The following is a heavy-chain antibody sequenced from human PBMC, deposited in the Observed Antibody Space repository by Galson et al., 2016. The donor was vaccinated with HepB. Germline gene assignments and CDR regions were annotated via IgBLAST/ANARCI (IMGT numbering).Heavy chain of an antibody. V-gene: IGHV4-39*01. CDR3: ARHRSYAASGDYFDF. CDR1: GGSLSSIGYY. D-gene: IGHD3-16*01. CDR2: IHYLGTT. J-gene: IGHJ4*02. Sequence: SETLSLTCTVSGGSLSSIGYYGGWIRQPPGKGLEWIGSIHYLGTTYDNPSFRSRVTLSVDTSKNQLSLNLSSVTAADTAVYFCARHRSYAASGDYFDFWGQGTLVTVSS.